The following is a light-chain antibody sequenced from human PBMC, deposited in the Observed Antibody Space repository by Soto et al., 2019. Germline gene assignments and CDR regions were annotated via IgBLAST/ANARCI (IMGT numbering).Light chain of an antibody. V-gene: IGLV1-40*01. Sequence: QSVLTQPPSVSGSPGQRVTISCTGSSSNIGAGYDVHWYQQLPGKAPKLLIYGNSNRPSGVPDRFSGSKSGTSASLAITGLQAEDEADYYCKSYDSSLSALVFGGGTKVTVL. CDR2: GNS. J-gene: IGLJ2*01. CDR1: SSNIGAGYD. CDR3: KSYDSSLSALV.